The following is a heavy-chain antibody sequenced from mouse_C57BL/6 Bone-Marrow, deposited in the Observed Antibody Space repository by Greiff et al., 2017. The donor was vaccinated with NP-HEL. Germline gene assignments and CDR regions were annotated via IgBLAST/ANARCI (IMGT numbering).Heavy chain of an antibody. V-gene: IGHV1-42*01. D-gene: IGHD1-1*01. CDR3: ARPTVVADFDV. CDR2: INPSTGGT. CDR1: GYSFTGYY. Sequence: VQLQQSGPELVKPGASVKISCKASGYSFTGYYMNWVKQSPEKSLEWIGEINPSTGGTTYNQKFKAKATLTVDKSSSTAYMQLKSLTSEDSAVYYCARPTVVADFDVWGTGTTVTVSS. J-gene: IGHJ1*03.